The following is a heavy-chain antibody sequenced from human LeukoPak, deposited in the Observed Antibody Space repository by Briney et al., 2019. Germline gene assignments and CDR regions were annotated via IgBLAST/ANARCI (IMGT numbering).Heavy chain of an antibody. D-gene: IGHD1-1*01. J-gene: IGHJ4*02. V-gene: IGHV4-34*01. CDR2: INHSGST. CDR3: ARAALRWKADY. CDR1: GGSFSGYY. Sequence: SETLSLTCAVNGGSFSGYYWSWIRQPPGKGLEWIGEINHSGSTNYNPSLKSRVTISVDTSKNQFSLKLSSVTAADTAVYYCARAALRWKADYWGQGTLVTVSS.